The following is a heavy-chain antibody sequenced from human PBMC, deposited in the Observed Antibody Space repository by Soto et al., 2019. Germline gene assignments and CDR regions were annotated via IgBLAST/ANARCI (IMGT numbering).Heavy chain of an antibody. Sequence: PSETLSLTCAVDGESFSGYYWSWIRQPPGKGLEWIGEIHDSGSTNYNPSLKSRLIISVDTSRNQFSLKLSSVTAADTAVYYCARGVRSPSSWYSDYWGQGTLVTVSS. CDR3: ARGVRSPSSWYSDY. CDR2: IHDSGST. J-gene: IGHJ4*02. CDR1: GESFSGYY. V-gene: IGHV4-34*01. D-gene: IGHD6-13*01.